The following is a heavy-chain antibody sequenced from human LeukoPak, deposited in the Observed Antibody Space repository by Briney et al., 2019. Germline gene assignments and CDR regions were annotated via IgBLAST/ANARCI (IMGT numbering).Heavy chain of an antibody. J-gene: IGHJ6*03. V-gene: IGHV4-39*01. CDR2: IYYSGST. Sequence: SETLSLTCTVSGGSISSSSYYWGWIRQPPGNGLEWIGSIYYSGSTYYNPSLKSRVTISVDTSKNQFSLKLSSVTAADTAVYYCASPNDRTGKGEYYMDVWGKGTTVTISS. D-gene: IGHD1-1*01. CDR3: ASPNDRTGKGEYYMDV. CDR1: GGSISSSSYY.